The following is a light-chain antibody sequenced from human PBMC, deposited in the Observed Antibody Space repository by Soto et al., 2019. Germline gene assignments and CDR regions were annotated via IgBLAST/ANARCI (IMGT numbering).Light chain of an antibody. CDR3: QQYYTYSSLT. Sequence: DIQMTQSPSTLSASVGDRVTITCRASQSIINWLAWYQQKPGKAPKLLIYKASSLESGVPSRFSGSGPGTEFTLTISSLQPDDFATYYCQQYYTYSSLTFGGGTKAEIK. J-gene: IGKJ4*01. CDR1: QSIINW. CDR2: KAS. V-gene: IGKV1-5*03.